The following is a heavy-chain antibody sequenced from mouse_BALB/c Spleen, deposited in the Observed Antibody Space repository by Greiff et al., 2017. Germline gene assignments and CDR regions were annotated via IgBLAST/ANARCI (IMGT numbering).Heavy chain of an antibody. J-gene: IGHJ3*01. CDR3: TSPYDYDGGWFAY. Sequence: QVQLKESGAELVKPGASVKLSCKASGYTFTSYYMYWVKQRPGQGLEWIGEINPSNGGTNFNEKFKSKATLTVDKSSSTAYMQLSSLTSEDSAVYYCTSPYDYDGGWFAYWGQGTLVTVSA. D-gene: IGHD2-4*01. CDR2: INPSNGGT. V-gene: IGHV1S81*02. CDR1: GYTFTSYY.